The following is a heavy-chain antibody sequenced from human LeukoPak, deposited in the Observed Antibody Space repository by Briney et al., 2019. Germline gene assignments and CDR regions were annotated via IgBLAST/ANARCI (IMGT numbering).Heavy chain of an antibody. Sequence: SETLSLTCTVPGGSISSYYWSWIRQPPGQGLEWIGYIYYSGSTNYNPSLKSRVTISVDTSKNQFSLKLSSVTAADTAVYYCARARSSGWSYYFDYWGQGTLVTVSS. CDR3: ARARSSGWSYYFDY. J-gene: IGHJ4*02. CDR1: GGSISSYY. CDR2: IYYSGST. V-gene: IGHV4-59*01. D-gene: IGHD6-19*01.